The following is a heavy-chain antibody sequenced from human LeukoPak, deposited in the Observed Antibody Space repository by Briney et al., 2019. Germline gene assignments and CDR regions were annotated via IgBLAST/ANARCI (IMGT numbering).Heavy chain of an antibody. V-gene: IGHV3-74*01. CDR2: INSDGSRT. CDR3: ASLFLCYGCSSSSESSDI. CDR1: GFTFSRYW. Sequence: GGSLRLSCAASGFTFSRYWMHWVRRAPGKGLVWVSRINSDGSRTTYADSVKGRFTISRDNAKNTLYLQMNSLRAEDTAVYYCASLFLCYGCSSSSESSDIWGQGTMVTVSS. D-gene: IGHD2-2*01. J-gene: IGHJ3*02.